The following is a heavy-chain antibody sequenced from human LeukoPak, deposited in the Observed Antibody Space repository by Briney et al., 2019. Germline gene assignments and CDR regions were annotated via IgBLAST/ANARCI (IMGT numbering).Heavy chain of an antibody. CDR1: GFTFSSYA. V-gene: IGHV3-74*01. CDR3: ARVGVGLYYFDN. CDR2: INVDGSRT. J-gene: IGHJ4*02. Sequence: GGSLRLSCAASGFTFSSYAMHWVRQAPGKGLVWVSRINVDGSRTNYADSVQGRFTISRDNAKNTLYLQMNSLRAEDTAVYYCARVGVGLYYFDNWGQGTLVTVSS.